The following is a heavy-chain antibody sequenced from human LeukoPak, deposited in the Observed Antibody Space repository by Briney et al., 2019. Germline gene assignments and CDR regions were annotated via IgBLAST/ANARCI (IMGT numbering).Heavy chain of an antibody. CDR2: ISSSGNTI. CDR3: AKGTGDEGYYFDY. CDR1: GFTFSDYY. Sequence: GGSLRLSCAASGFTFSDYYMSWIRQAPGKGLEWVSYISSSGNTIYYADSVKGRFTISRDNSDNTLYLQMSGLRAEDTAVYYCAKGTGDEGYYFDYWGQGTLVTVSS. D-gene: IGHD7-27*01. J-gene: IGHJ4*02. V-gene: IGHV3-11*01.